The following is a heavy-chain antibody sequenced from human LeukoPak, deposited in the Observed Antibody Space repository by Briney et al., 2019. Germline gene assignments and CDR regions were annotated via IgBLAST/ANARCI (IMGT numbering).Heavy chain of an antibody. Sequence: GGSLRLSCAASGFTFSSYAMHWVRQAPGKGLEYVSAISSNGGSTYYAKSVKGRCTISRDNSKNALYLQMGSLRAEDMAVYYCARDLGANDYGDDSPFGYWGQGTLVTVSS. J-gene: IGHJ4*02. CDR2: ISSNGGST. CDR1: GFTFSSYA. D-gene: IGHD4-17*01. CDR3: ARDLGANDYGDDSPFGY. V-gene: IGHV3-64*01.